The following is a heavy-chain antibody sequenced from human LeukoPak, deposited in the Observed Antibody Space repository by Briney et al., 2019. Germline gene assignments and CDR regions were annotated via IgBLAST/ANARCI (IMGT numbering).Heavy chain of an antibody. CDR1: GFTFSSYE. CDR2: ISSFGSTI. CDR3: ARESQSAYYFDSSGYEDAFDI. D-gene: IGHD3-22*01. V-gene: IGHV3-48*03. Sequence: PGGSLRLSCAASGFTFSSYEMNWVRQAPGKGLEWVSYISSFGSTIYYADSVKGRFTISRDNAKNSLYLEMNSLRAEDTAVYYCARESQSAYYFDSSGYEDAFDIWGQGTMVTVSS. J-gene: IGHJ3*02.